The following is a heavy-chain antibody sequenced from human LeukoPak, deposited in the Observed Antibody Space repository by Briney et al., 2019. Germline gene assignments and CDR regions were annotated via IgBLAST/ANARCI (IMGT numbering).Heavy chain of an antibody. CDR2: INPSGGST. Sequence: ASVKVSCKVSGYTLTELSMHWVRQAPGQGLEWMGIINPSGGSTSYAQKFQGRVTMTRDTSTSTVYMELSSLRSEDTAVYYCARDHYYIAARPYNWFDPWGQGTLVTVSS. J-gene: IGHJ5*02. CDR3: ARDHYYIAARPYNWFDP. D-gene: IGHD6-6*01. V-gene: IGHV1-46*01. CDR1: GYTLTELS.